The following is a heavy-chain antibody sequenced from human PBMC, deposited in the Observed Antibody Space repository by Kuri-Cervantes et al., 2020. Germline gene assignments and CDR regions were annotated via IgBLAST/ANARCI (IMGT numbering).Heavy chain of an antibody. CDR1: GASVSGGSYY. CDR3: VRDLRDESVYHFDY. V-gene: IGHV4-61*01. CDR2: VYYSGST. D-gene: IGHD5/OR15-5a*01. J-gene: IGHJ4*02. Sequence: SETLSLTCSVSGASVSGGSYYWSWIRQPPGKGLEWIGYVYYSGSTKYNPSLKSRVTISVDTSKNQFSLKLNSVTAADTAVYYCVRDLRDESVYHFDYWGQGTLVTVSS.